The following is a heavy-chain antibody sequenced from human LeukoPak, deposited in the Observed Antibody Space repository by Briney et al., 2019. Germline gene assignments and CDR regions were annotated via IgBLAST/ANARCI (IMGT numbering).Heavy chain of an antibody. V-gene: IGHV4-31*03. CDR3: SRVSQHYDILSGYYRLFDY. CDR2: LYYSGRT. J-gene: IGHJ4*02. CDR1: GGPISSGGYY. D-gene: IGHD3-9*01. Sequence: PSEPLSLTCTVSGGPISSGGYYWSWIRQHPGKGLEWIGYLYYSGRTHYNPSLKSRVTISVETSKNQFSLKLSSVTAADTAVYYCSRVSQHYDILSGYYRLFDYWGQGTLVTVSS.